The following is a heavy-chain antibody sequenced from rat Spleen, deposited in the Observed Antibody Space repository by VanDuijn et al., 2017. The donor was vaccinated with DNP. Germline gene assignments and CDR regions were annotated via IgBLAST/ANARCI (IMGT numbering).Heavy chain of an antibody. D-gene: IGHD1-11*01. V-gene: IGHV5-7*01. J-gene: IGHJ2*01. CDR1: GFTFSDYA. CDR2: ISYDGSRT. CDR3: ATHYGGPYYFDY. Sequence: EVQLVESGGGLVQPGRSLKLSCTASGFTFSDYAMAWVRQAPKKGLEWVATISYDGSRTYHRDSVKGRFTISRYNAKSTLYLQMDSLRSEDTATYYCATHYGGPYYFDYWGQGVMVTVSS.